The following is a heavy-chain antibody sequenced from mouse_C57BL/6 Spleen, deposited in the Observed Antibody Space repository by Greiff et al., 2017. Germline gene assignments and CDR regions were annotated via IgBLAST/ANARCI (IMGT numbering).Heavy chain of an antibody. Sequence: EVKLVESGGGLVKPGGSLKLSCAASGFTFSSYAMSWVRQTPEKRLEWVATISDGGSYTYYPDNVKGRFTISRDNAKNNLYLQMSHLKSEDTAMYYCARSLITTVVPFDDWGQGTTLTVSS. J-gene: IGHJ2*01. CDR1: GFTFSSYA. V-gene: IGHV5-4*03. D-gene: IGHD1-1*01. CDR3: ARSLITTVVPFDD. CDR2: ISDGGSYT.